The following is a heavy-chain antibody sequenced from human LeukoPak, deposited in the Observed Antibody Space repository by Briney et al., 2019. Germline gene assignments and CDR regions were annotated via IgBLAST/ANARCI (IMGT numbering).Heavy chain of an antibody. CDR3: ARAHLITGIVGALDAFDI. Sequence: GGSLRLSCAASGFTFSSYSMNWVRQAPGKGLEWVSYISSSSSTIYYVDSVKGRFTISRDSAKNSLYLQMNSLRAEDTAVYYCARAHLITGIVGALDAFDIWGQGTMVTVSS. D-gene: IGHD1-26*01. J-gene: IGHJ3*02. CDR2: ISSSSSTI. V-gene: IGHV3-48*01. CDR1: GFTFSSYS.